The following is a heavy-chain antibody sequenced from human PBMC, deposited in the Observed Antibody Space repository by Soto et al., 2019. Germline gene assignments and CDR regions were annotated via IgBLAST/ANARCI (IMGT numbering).Heavy chain of an antibody. CDR2: VDYSGTT. V-gene: IGHV4-39*01. CDR1: GFTFSSYAMH. J-gene: IGHJ1*01. D-gene: IGHD1-26*01. Sequence: QVQLVESGGGVVQPGRSLRLSCAASGFTFSSYAMHWVRQAPGKGLEWIGSVDYSGTTYYNTSLRTRATISVDTSKNQFSLKLSSVTAADTAVYYCARHGANSGSYSEYFQHWGQGTLVTVSS. CDR3: ARHGANSGSYSEYFQH.